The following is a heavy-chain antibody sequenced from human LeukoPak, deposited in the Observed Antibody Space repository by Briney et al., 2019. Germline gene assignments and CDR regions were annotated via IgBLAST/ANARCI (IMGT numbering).Heavy chain of an antibody. CDR1: GFTYSSYA. V-gene: IGHV3-30*04. CDR3: AREGRYYGSGSYYRGDFDY. D-gene: IGHD3-10*01. J-gene: IGHJ4*02. CDR2: ISDDGSYT. Sequence: TGGSLRLSCAVSGFTYSSYALHWVRQAPGKGLEWVAVISDDGSYTYYADSVKGRFTISRDNSKNTLYLQMNSLRAEDTAVYYCAREGRYYGSGSYYRGDFDYWGQGTLVTVSS.